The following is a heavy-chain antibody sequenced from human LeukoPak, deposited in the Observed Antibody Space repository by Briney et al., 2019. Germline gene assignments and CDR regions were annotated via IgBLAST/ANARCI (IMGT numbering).Heavy chain of an antibody. Sequence: GGSLRLSSSASAFTFSTSVMHWVHQTPGKGLEYVSVISSDGSPYYADSVKGRFTISRDNSKNTLYLQMNSLRVEDTAVYHCVRQPDSARYGFDYWGRGTQVTVSS. CDR2: ISSDGSP. CDR3: VRQPDSARYGFDY. CDR1: AFTFSTSV. D-gene: IGHD1-14*01. J-gene: IGHJ4*02. V-gene: IGHV3-64*04.